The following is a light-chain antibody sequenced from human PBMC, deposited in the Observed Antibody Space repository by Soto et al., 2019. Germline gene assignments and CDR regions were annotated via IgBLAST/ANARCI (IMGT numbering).Light chain of an antibody. J-gene: IGKJ5*01. CDR3: QQYGSSLSIT. CDR1: QSVSSSY. CDR2: GAS. Sequence: IVLTQSPGTLSLSPWERATLSCRASQSVSSSYLAWYQQKPGQAPRLLIYGASSRATGIPDRFSGSGSGTDFTLTISRLEPEDFAVYYCQQYGSSLSITFGQGTRLENK. V-gene: IGKV3-20*01.